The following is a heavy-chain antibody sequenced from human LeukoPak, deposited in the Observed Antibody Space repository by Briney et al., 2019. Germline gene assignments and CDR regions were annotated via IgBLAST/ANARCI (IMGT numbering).Heavy chain of an antibody. CDR1: GFPFSSYG. CDR3: ARDLSAAFDF. Sequence: GGSLRLSCAASGFPFSSYGMHWVRQAPGKGLEWVARLVYDERIDYANSVKGRFSISRDNSKNTLFLDMSDLRVEDTAVYYCARDLSAAFDFWGQGVLVTVSS. D-gene: IGHD6-19*01. J-gene: IGHJ4*02. CDR2: LVYDERI. V-gene: IGHV3-33*01.